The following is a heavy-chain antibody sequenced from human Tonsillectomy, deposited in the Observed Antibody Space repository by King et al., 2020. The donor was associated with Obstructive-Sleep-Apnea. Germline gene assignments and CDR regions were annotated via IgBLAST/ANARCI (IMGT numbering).Heavy chain of an antibody. D-gene: IGHD3-22*01. V-gene: IGHV4-39*07. Sequence: QLQESGPGLVKPSETLSLTCTVSGGSISSSSYYWGWIRQPPGKGLEWIGSIYYSGSTYYNPSLKSRVTISVETSKNQFSLKLSSVTAADTAVYYCAGSGVENYYDSSGYGPWGQGTLVTVSS. J-gene: IGHJ5*02. CDR1: GGSISSSSYY. CDR2: IYYSGST. CDR3: AGSGVENYYDSSGYGP.